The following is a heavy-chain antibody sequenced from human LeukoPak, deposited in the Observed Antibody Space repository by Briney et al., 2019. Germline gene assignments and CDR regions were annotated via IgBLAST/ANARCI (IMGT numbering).Heavy chain of an antibody. CDR1: GYTFTSYG. Sequence: ASVKVSCKASGYTFTSYGISWVRQAPGQGLEWMGWISTYNGNTNYAQKLQGRVTMTTDTTTSTAYMELRSLRSDDTAVYYCATEIPHYYDSSALSTGGMDVWGQGTTVTVSS. V-gene: IGHV1-18*01. CDR2: ISTYNGNT. D-gene: IGHD3-22*01. CDR3: ATEIPHYYDSSALSTGGMDV. J-gene: IGHJ6*02.